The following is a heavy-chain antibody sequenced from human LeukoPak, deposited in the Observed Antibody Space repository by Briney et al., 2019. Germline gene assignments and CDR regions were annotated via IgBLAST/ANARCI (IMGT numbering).Heavy chain of an antibody. CDR2: IYKSGST. D-gene: IGHD1-26*01. J-gene: IGHJ4*02. V-gene: IGHV4-39*01. Sequence: SETLSPTCSVSGGSISNYYWGWIRQPPGKGLEWIGSIYKSGSTNHNSSLKSRVTMSVDMSRNQFSLKLSSVTAADTAVYYCATSGNSGPSPKEDYWGQGTLVTVSS. CDR1: GGSISNYY. CDR3: ATSGNSGPSPKEDY.